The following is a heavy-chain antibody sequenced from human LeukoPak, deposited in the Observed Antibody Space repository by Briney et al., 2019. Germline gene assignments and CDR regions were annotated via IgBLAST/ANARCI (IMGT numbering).Heavy chain of an antibody. Sequence: GGSLRLSCAASGFTFSSYGMHWVRQAPGKGLEWVAVISKEGSLKYYTESVKGRFTISRDNSKNTLYLQMNNLRAEDTAVYYCAKELSDYSGYDYWGQGTLVTVSS. CDR2: ISKEGSLK. V-gene: IGHV3-30*18. CDR1: GFTFSSYG. CDR3: AKELSDYSGYDY. D-gene: IGHD5-12*01. J-gene: IGHJ4*02.